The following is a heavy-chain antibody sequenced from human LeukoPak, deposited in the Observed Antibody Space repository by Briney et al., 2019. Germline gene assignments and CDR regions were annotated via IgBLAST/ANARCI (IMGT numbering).Heavy chain of an antibody. CDR2: INPNSGGT. J-gene: IGHJ4*02. Sequence: ASVKVSCKASGYTFTGYYMHWVRQAPGQGLEWMGWINPNSGGTNYAQKFQGRVTMTRDTSISTAYMGLSRLRSDDTAVYYCARVIGFGSGSYDLFDYWGQGTLVTVSS. D-gene: IGHD3-10*01. CDR1: GYTFTGYY. CDR3: ARVIGFGSGSYDLFDY. V-gene: IGHV1-2*02.